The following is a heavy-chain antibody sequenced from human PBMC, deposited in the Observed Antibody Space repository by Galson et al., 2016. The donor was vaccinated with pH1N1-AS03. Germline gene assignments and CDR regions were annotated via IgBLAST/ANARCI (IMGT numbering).Heavy chain of an antibody. J-gene: IGHJ5*02. Sequence: SLRLSCAASGFTFNNYAIHWVRQAPGKGLQWVAVVSDDGYTKYYADSVRGRFTISRDNSENTVFLQMSSLTTEDTGLYYCARVVHEIRGQPNNWLDPWGQGTLVTVSS. CDR2: VSDDGYTK. V-gene: IGHV3-30*15. CDR1: GFTFNNYA. CDR3: ARVVHEIRGQPNNWLDP. D-gene: IGHD1-26*01.